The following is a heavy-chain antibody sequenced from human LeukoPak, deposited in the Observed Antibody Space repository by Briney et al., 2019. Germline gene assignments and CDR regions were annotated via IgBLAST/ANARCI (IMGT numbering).Heavy chain of an antibody. V-gene: IGHV1-18*01. CDR1: GYTFTSYG. J-gene: IGHJ3*02. Sequence: GASVKVSCKASGYTFTSYGISWVRQAPGQGLEWMGWISAYNGNTNYAQKLQGRVTMTTDTSTSTAYVELRSLRSDDTAVYYCAREWELRAFDIWGQGTMVTVSS. CDR3: AREWELRAFDI. D-gene: IGHD1-26*01. CDR2: ISAYNGNT.